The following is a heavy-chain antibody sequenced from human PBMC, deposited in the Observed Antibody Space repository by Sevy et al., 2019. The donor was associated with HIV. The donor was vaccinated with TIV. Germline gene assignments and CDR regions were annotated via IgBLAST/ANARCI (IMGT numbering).Heavy chain of an antibody. CDR1: GFTFSTYG. Sequence: GGSLRLSCAPSGFTFSTYGMHWVRQAPGKGLEWVAVIWFDGSNTHYADSVKGRFTISRDIAKNTLHLQMNSLRAEDTAVYYCARDLEFYDYGDYGPAFMPDYWGQGTLVTVSS. D-gene: IGHD4-17*01. CDR3: ARDLEFYDYGDYGPAFMPDY. V-gene: IGHV3-33*01. J-gene: IGHJ4*02. CDR2: IWFDGSNT.